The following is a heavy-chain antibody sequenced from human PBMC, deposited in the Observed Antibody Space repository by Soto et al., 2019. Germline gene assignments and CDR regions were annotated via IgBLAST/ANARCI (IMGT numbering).Heavy chain of an antibody. V-gene: IGHV1-69*13. D-gene: IGHD3-22*01. CDR1: GGTFSSYA. Sequence: AVKVSCKASGGTFSSYAISWVRQAPGQGLEWMGGIIPTFGTANYAQKFQGRVTITADESTSTAYMELSSLRSEDTAVYYCAIPRYYYDSSGYFDYWGQGTLVTVSS. CDR3: AIPRYYYDSSGYFDY. CDR2: IIPTFGTA. J-gene: IGHJ4*02.